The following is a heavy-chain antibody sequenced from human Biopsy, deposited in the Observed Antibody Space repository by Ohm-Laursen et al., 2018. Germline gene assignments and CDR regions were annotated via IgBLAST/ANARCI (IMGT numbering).Heavy chain of an antibody. J-gene: IGHJ3*02. D-gene: IGHD3/OR15-3a*01. Sequence: TLTLTCTVSGASMTGYFWTWVRQPAGKGLEWIGHIYTIGDTTYNPSLESRVTMSPDTSKNQFSLKLRSVTAADTAVYYCARGTGKYYVYGAFDIWGQGTMVTVSS. V-gene: IGHV4-4*07. CDR2: IYTIGDT. CDR3: ARGTGKYYVYGAFDI. CDR1: GASMTGYF.